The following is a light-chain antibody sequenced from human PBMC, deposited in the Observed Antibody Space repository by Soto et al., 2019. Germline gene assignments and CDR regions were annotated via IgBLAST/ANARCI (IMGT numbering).Light chain of an antibody. J-gene: IGLJ1*01. V-gene: IGLV2-11*01. CDR3: CSFVGYNTVV. Sequence: QSALTQPRSVSGSPGQSVTISCTGTSSGVGGYNYASWYQQHPGKAPKLIIYDVNKRPSGVPDRFSASTSGNAASLTISGLQAEDESHYYCCSFVGYNTVVFGSGTKVTLL. CDR2: DVN. CDR1: SSGVGGYNY.